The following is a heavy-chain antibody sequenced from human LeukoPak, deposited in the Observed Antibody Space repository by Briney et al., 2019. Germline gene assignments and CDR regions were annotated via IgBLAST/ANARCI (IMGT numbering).Heavy chain of an antibody. D-gene: IGHD5-12*01. CDR2: IIPIFGTA. J-gene: IGHJ6*02. Sequence: SVKVSCKASGGTLSSYAISWVRQAPGQGLEWMGGIIPIFGTANYAQKFQGRVTITADESTSTAYMELSSLRSEDTAVYYCATNLSGYSGYDPYYYYGMDVWGQGTTVTVSS. V-gene: IGHV1-69*01. CDR1: GGTLSSYA. CDR3: ATNLSGYSGYDPYYYYGMDV.